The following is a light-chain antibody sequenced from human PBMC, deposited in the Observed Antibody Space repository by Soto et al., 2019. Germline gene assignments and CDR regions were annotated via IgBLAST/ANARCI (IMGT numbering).Light chain of an antibody. V-gene: IGLV1-44*01. CDR2: FNI. CDR1: SSNIGSNT. Sequence: VLSQPPSASGTPGQRVTISCSGGSSNIGSNTVSWYQQFPGTAPKLLIYFNIQRPSGVPDRFSGSKSGTSASLAISGLQSEDEADYYCAAWDDSLNGYVFGTGTKVTVL. CDR3: AAWDDSLNGYV. J-gene: IGLJ1*01.